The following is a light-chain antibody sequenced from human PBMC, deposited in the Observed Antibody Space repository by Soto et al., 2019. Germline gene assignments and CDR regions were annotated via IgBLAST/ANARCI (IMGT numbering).Light chain of an antibody. Sequence: EIVMTQSPATLSVSPRERATLSCRASQSVSSNLAWYQQKPGQAPRLLIYGASTRATGNPARFSGSGSGTEFTLTISSLQSEDFAVYYCQQYNNWPPGTFGQGTKVEIK. CDR1: QSVSSN. V-gene: IGKV3-15*01. CDR2: GAS. J-gene: IGKJ1*01. CDR3: QQYNNWPPGT.